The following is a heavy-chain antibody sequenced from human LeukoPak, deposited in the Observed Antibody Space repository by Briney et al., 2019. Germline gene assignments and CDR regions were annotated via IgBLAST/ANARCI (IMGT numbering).Heavy chain of an antibody. D-gene: IGHD5-18*01. CDR3: ARGGPYSGYSYGDYFDY. CDR1: GYTFTSYD. Sequence: ASVKVSCKASGYTFTSYDINWVRQATGQGLEWMGWMNPNSGNTGYAQKFQGRVTITRNTSISTAYMELSSLRSEDTAVYYCARGGPYSGYSYGDYFDYWGQGTLVTVSS. CDR2: MNPNSGNT. V-gene: IGHV1-8*03. J-gene: IGHJ4*02.